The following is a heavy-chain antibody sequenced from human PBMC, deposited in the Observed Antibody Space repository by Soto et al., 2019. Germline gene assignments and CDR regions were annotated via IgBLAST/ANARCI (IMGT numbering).Heavy chain of an antibody. Sequence: QVQLQESGPGLVKPSETLSLTCTVSGGSISSYYWSWIRQPPGKGLEWIGYIYYSGSTNTNPSLKSRVTISVDTSKNQFSLKLSSVTAADTAVYYCARVSQYGDPLDYWGQGTLVTVSS. CDR1: GGSISSYY. CDR3: ARVSQYGDPLDY. J-gene: IGHJ4*02. D-gene: IGHD4-17*01. V-gene: IGHV4-59*08. CDR2: IYYSGST.